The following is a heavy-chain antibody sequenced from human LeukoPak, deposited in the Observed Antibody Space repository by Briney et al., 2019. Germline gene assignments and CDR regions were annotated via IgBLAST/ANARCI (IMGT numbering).Heavy chain of an antibody. J-gene: IGHJ3*02. D-gene: IGHD3-3*01. CDR3: TTDHMVWLRFGAFDI. CDR2: IKTKTDGGTT. V-gene: IGHV3-15*01. CDR1: GFTFSNYA. Sequence: GGSLRLSCAASGFTFSNYAMSWVRQAPGKGLEWVGRIKTKTDGGTTDYAAPGKGRFTIARNDSKSTLYLQMNSLKTEDTAVYYCTTDHMVWLRFGAFDIWGQGTMVTVSS.